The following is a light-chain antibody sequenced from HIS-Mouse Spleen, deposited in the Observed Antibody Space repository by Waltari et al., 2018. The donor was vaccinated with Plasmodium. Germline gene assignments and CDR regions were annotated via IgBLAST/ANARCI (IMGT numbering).Light chain of an antibody. CDR2: KDS. CDR1: ALPKQY. V-gene: IGLV3-25*03. CDR3: QSADSSGTPNWV. Sequence: SYELTQPPSVSVSPGQTPRITCSGDALPKQYAYWYQQKPGQAPVLVIYKDSARPSGIPERFSGSSSGTTVTLTISGVQAEDEADYYCQSADSSGTPNWVFGGGTKLTVL. J-gene: IGLJ3*02.